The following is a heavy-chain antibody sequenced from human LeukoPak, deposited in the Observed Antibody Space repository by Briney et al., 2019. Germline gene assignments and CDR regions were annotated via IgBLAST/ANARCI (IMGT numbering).Heavy chain of an antibody. Sequence: SETRSLTCTVSGGSISSSSYYWGWIRQPPGKGLEWIGSIYYSGSTYYNPSLKSRVTISVDTSKNQFSLKLSSVTAADTAVYYCARPYSSSWYEVDWFDPWGQGTLVTVSS. CDR1: GGSISSSSYY. CDR2: IYYSGST. V-gene: IGHV4-39*01. J-gene: IGHJ5*02. D-gene: IGHD6-13*01. CDR3: ARPYSSSWYEVDWFDP.